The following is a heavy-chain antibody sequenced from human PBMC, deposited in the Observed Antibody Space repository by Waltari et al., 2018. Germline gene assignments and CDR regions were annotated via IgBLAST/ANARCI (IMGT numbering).Heavy chain of an antibody. J-gene: IGHJ4*02. V-gene: IGHV1-3*03. D-gene: IGHD6-19*01. Sequence: QVQLVQSGAEVKKPGASVKVSCKASGYTFTSYAMHWVRQAPGQRLEWMGWINAGNGNTKYSKEFQGRVTITRDTSASTAYMELSSLRSEDMAVYYCARAGQWLTYNAVVYDYWGQGTLVTVSS. CDR3: ARAGQWLTYNAVVYDY. CDR1: GYTFTSYA. CDR2: INAGNGNT.